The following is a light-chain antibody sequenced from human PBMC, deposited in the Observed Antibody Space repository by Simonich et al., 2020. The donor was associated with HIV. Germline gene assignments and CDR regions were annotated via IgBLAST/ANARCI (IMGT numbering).Light chain of an antibody. J-gene: IGKJ3*01. CDR3: QQYYSTPFT. V-gene: IGKV4-1*01. Sequence: DIVMTQSPDSLAVSLGERATINCKSSQSVLYSSNNKNYLAWYQQKPGQPPKLLIYWASTREVGVPDRFSGSGSGTDFTLTISSLQAEDVAVYYCQQYYSTPFTFGPGTKVDIK. CDR2: WAS. CDR1: QSVLYSSNNKNY.